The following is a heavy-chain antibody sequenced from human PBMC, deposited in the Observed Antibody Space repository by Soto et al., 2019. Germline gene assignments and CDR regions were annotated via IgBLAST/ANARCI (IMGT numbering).Heavy chain of an antibody. J-gene: IGHJ4*02. D-gene: IGHD3-22*01. CDR3: SRTRYKSSPVHYFHY. Sequence: SETLSLTCTVSGDSITSGGYYWTWIRHHPGKGLEWIGYIFYSGTTHYNPSLKSRVTISIDTSKNQFSLDLHSVTAADTDVHYCSRTRYKSSPVHYFHYWRQGTPVTVSS. CDR2: IFYSGTT. V-gene: IGHV4-31*03. CDR1: GDSITSGGYY.